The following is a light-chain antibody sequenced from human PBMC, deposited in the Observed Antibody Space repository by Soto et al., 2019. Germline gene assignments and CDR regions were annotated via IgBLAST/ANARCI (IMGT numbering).Light chain of an antibody. CDR3: IQPLQTPIT. J-gene: IGKJ3*01. CDR2: LGS. V-gene: IGKV2-28*01. CDR1: QSLLHRNGYNY. Sequence: DIVLTKSPLSLSVTPGESASISCRSTQSLLHRNGYNYLDWYVQKPGQPPQLVIFLGSRRPSGVPDRFSGSGSGTDLTLKSSTVEPEDVGVYYCIQPLQTPITIGLGTKVDIK.